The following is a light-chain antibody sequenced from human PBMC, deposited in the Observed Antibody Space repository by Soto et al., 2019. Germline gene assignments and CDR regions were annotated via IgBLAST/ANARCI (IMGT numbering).Light chain of an antibody. CDR3: AAWDASLNGYV. CDR2: SYD. Sequence: QSELTQPPSASGTPGQRVTISCSTSSSNIGGNTVNWYQQVPGTAPKLLIYSYDQRPSGVPDRFSGSKSGTSASLAISGLQSEDEADYYCAAWDASLNGYVFGTGTKVTVL. V-gene: IGLV1-44*01. CDR1: SSNIGGNT. J-gene: IGLJ1*01.